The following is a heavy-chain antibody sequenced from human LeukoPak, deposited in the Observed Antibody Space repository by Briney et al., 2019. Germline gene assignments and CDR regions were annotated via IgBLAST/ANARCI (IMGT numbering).Heavy chain of an antibody. Sequence: GGSLRLSCAASGFTFSSYAMSWVRQAPGKGLKWVSAISGSGGSTYYADSVKGRFTISRDNSKNTLYLQMNSLRAEDTAVYYCAKDDTAMVTYQLVYWGQGTLVTASS. J-gene: IGHJ4*02. CDR3: AKDDTAMVTYQLVY. V-gene: IGHV3-23*01. CDR2: ISGSGGST. CDR1: GFTFSSYA. D-gene: IGHD5-18*01.